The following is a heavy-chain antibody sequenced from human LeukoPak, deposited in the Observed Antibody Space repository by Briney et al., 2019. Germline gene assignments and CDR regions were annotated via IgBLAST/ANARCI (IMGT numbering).Heavy chain of an antibody. CDR1: GYTFTSYY. V-gene: IGHV1-46*01. D-gene: IGHD3-9*01. CDR2: INPSGGST. Sequence: ASVKVSCKASGYTFTSYYMHWVRQAPGQGLEWMGIINPSGGSTSYAQKFQGRVTITADESTSTAYMELSSLRSEDTAVYYCARVHYDILTGYPNWFDPWGQGTLVTVSS. CDR3: ARVHYDILTGYPNWFDP. J-gene: IGHJ5*02.